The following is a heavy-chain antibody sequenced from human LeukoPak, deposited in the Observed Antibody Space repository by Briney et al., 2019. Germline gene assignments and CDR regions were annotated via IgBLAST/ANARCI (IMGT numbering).Heavy chain of an antibody. J-gene: IGHJ5*02. Sequence: PSETLSLTCTVSGGSISSYYWSWIRQPPGEGLEWIGYIYYTGSTNYNPSLKSRVTISAGMSKNQFSLKLTSVTAADTAVYYCAKDRGHYSDSTGYYHNWFDPWGQGTLVTVSS. CDR1: GGSISSYY. D-gene: IGHD3-22*01. CDR2: IYYTGST. V-gene: IGHV4-59*01. CDR3: AKDRGHYSDSTGYYHNWFDP.